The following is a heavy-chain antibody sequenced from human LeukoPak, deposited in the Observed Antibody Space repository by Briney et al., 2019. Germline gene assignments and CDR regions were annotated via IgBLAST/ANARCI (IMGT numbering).Heavy chain of an antibody. CDR3: ARRPPHWGPFDY. J-gene: IGHJ4*02. Sequence: SVKVSCKASGGTFSSYAISWVRQAPGQGLEWMGGIIPIFGTAKYAQKFQGRVTITTDESTSTAYMELSSLRAEDTAGYYRARRPPHWGPFDYWGPGTLVTASS. V-gene: IGHV1-69*05. D-gene: IGHD7-27*01. CDR2: IIPIFGTA. CDR1: GGTFSSYA.